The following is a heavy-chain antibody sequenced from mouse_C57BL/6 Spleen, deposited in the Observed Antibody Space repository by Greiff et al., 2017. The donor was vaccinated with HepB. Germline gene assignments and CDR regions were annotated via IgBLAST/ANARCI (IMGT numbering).Heavy chain of an antibody. CDR2: IYPGDGDT. D-gene: IGHD3-3*01. J-gene: IGHJ2*01. Sequence: VQLQQSGPELVKPGASVKISCKASGYAFSSSWMNWVKQRPGKGLEWIGRIYPGDGDTNYNGKFKGKATLTADKSSSTAYMQLSSLTSEDSAVYFCARGGQENYFDYWGQGTTLTVSS. CDR1: GYAFSSSW. V-gene: IGHV1-82*01. CDR3: ARGGQENYFDY.